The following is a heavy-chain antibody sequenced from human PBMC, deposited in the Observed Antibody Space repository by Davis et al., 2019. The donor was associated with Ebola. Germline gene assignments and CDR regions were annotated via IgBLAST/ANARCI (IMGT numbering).Heavy chain of an antibody. Sequence: GGSLRLSCAASGFTFSSYGMHWVRQAPGKGLEWVAVIWYDGSNKYYADSVKGRFTTSRDNSKNTLYLQMNSLRAEDTAVYYCARGSVDIVATTYNYYYGMDVWGQGTTVTVSS. D-gene: IGHD5-12*01. V-gene: IGHV3-33*01. CDR3: ARGSVDIVATTYNYYYGMDV. CDR1: GFTFSSYG. J-gene: IGHJ6*02. CDR2: IWYDGSNK.